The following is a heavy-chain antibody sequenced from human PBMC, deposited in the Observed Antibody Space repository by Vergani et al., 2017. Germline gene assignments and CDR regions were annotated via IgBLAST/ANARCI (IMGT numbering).Heavy chain of an antibody. D-gene: IGHD3-16*02. V-gene: IGHV4-30-2*01. Sequence: QLQLQESGSALVKPSQTLSLTCAVSGDSITNGGFSWYWIRQPPGKGPEWIGYIFPSGNSDYNPSLKNRVSISLDKSKNQFSLWVNSVTAADTAEYFCARASLRALVGYYYYMDVLGKGKTVVVSS. CDR2: IFPSGNS. CDR1: GDSITNGGFS. J-gene: IGHJ6*03. CDR3: ARASLRALVGYYYYMDV.